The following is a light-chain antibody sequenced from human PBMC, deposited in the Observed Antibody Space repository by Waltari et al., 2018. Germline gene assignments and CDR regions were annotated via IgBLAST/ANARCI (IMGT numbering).Light chain of an antibody. V-gene: IGKV1-33*01. Sequence: DIQMTQSPSSLSASVGDRVTITCQASQDASNYLSWYQQKPGKAPKLLIYDTSNLETGVPSRFSGSGSGTDFTFTISSLQPEDFATYYCQQSYSTPYTFGQGTKLEIK. CDR1: QDASNY. J-gene: IGKJ2*01. CDR3: QQSYSTPYT. CDR2: DTS.